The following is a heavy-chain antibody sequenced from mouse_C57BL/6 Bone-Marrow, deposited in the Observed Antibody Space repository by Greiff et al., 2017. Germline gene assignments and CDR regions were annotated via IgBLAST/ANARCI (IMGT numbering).Heavy chain of an antibody. J-gene: IGHJ1*03. CDR3: ARFHYYGSTHWYFDV. V-gene: IGHV1-81*01. CDR2: IYPRSGNT. CDR1: GYTFTSYG. Sequence: AQLQQSGAELARPGASVKLSCKASGYTFTSYGISWVKQRTGQGLEWIGEIYPRSGNTYYNEKFKGKATLTADKSSSTAYMELRSLTSEDSAVYFCARFHYYGSTHWYFDVWGTGTTVTVSS. D-gene: IGHD1-1*01.